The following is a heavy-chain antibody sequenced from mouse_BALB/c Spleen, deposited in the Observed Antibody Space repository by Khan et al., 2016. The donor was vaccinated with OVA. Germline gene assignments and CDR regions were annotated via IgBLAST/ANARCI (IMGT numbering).Heavy chain of an antibody. V-gene: IGHV1-5*01. CDR2: IYPGNSDT. CDR1: GYIFTSYL. Sequence: VQLQQSGAVLARPGTSVKMSCKASGYIFTSYLIHWVKQRPGQGLEWIGDIYPGNSDTTYNQKFKEQATLTAGTSATTAYLKLSSLTDEDSAVYYCTRGGYSSFAYWGQGTLVTVSA. CDR3: TRGGYSSFAY. D-gene: IGHD1-3*01. J-gene: IGHJ3*01.